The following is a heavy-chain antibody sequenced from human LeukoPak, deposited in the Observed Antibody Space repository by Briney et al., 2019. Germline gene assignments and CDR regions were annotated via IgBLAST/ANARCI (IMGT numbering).Heavy chain of an antibody. D-gene: IGHD4-11*01. CDR2: ISGSGGST. V-gene: IGHV3-23*01. CDR1: GFTFSSYA. J-gene: IGHJ5*02. CDR3: ANYLRTVTTNWFDP. Sequence: GGSLRLSCAASGFTFSSYAMSWVRQAPGKGLEWVPAISGSGGSTYYADSVKGRFTISRDNSKNTLYLQMNSLRAEDTAVYYCANYLRTVTTNWFDPWGQGTLVTVSS.